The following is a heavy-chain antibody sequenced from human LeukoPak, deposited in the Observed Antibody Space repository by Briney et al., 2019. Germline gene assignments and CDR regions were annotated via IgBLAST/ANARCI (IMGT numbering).Heavy chain of an antibody. D-gene: IGHD3-9*01. V-gene: IGHV1-69*01. CDR1: GGTFSSYA. CDR3: ARQMLEILTTYGMDV. J-gene: IGHJ6*02. Sequence: GASVKVSCTASGGTFSSYAISWVRQAPGQGLEWMGGIIPIFGTANYAQKFQGRVTITADESTSTAYMELSSLRSEDTAVYYCARQMLEILTTYGMDVWGQGTTVTVSS. CDR2: IIPIFGTA.